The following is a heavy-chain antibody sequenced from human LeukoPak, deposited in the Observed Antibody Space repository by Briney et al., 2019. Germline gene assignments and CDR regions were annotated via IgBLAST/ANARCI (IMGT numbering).Heavy chain of an antibody. CDR3: ARAKYYDFWSGYRNPADY. Sequence: PGRSLRLSCAASGFTFSSYGMHWVRQAPGKGLEWVAVISYDGSNKYYADSVKGRFTISRDNSKNTLYLQMNSLRAEDTAVYYCARAKYYDFWSGYRNPADYWGQGTLVTVSS. CDR1: GFTFSSYG. V-gene: IGHV3-30*19. D-gene: IGHD3-3*01. J-gene: IGHJ4*02. CDR2: ISYDGSNK.